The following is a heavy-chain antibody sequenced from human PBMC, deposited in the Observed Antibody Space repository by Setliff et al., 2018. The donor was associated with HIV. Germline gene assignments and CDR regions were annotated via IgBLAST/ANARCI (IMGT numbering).Heavy chain of an antibody. V-gene: IGHV3-21*01. J-gene: IGHJ6*02. CDR3: ARDYLYYNMYNGSPVYGMDV. CDR2: ISIGSGAAI. CDR1: GFTFRNYN. D-gene: IGHD3-10*01. Sequence: GGSLRLSCAASGFTFRNYNVNWVRQAPGRGLEWVSSISIGSGAAIYYAESVQGRFTVSRDNSKNSLYLQMNSLRVEDTAVYYCARDYLYYNMYNGSPVYGMDVWGQGTTVTVSS.